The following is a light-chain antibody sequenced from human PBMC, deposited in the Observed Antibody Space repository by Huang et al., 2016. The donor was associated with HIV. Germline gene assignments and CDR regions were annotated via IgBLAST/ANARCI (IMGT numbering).Light chain of an antibody. CDR1: QDIRSS. V-gene: IGKV1-9*01. CDR2: GAS. J-gene: IGKJ4*01. Sequence: IQLTQSPSPLSAFVGDTVTITCRASQDIRSSLAWYQQQPGKAPNLLIYGASTLRSGVPSRFSGSGSGTDFTLTINRLQPEDFANYYCQQLSSFLLTFGGGTKVEIK. CDR3: QQLSSFLLT.